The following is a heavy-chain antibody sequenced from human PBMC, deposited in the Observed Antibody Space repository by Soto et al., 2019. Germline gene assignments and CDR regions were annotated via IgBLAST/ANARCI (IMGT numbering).Heavy chain of an antibody. J-gene: IGHJ1*01. V-gene: IGHV3-30*18. Sequence: QVQLVVSGGGVVQPGRSLRLSCAASGLTFSSFGMHWVRQAPGKGLQWVAVISYDGSTQYYADSVKGRFTTSRDNSKNTVYLQMNSLRAEDTGIYYCAKDQGHIVLIPPANGYFQHWGQGTLVTVSS. CDR3: AKDQGHIVLIPPANGYFQH. D-gene: IGHD2-2*01. CDR2: ISYDGSTQ. CDR1: GLTFSSFG.